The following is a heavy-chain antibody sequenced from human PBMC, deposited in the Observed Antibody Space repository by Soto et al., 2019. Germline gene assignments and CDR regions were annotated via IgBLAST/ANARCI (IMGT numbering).Heavy chain of an antibody. Sequence: SETLSLTCAVYGGSFSGYYWSWIRQPPGKGLEWIGEINHSGSTNYNPSLKSRVTISVDTSKNQFSLKLSSVTAADTAVYYCARACTMVRGVIYYYYYYMDVWGKGTTVTVSS. CDR2: INHSGST. CDR3: ARACTMVRGVIYYYYYYMDV. D-gene: IGHD3-10*01. V-gene: IGHV4-34*01. J-gene: IGHJ6*03. CDR1: GGSFSGYY.